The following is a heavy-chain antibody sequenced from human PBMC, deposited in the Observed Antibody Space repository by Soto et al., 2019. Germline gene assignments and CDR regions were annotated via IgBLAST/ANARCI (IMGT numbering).Heavy chain of an antibody. V-gene: IGHV3-7*01. CDR2: IKQDGSDK. CDR1: GFTFSSYW. CDR3: ARDTTGILDY. D-gene: IGHD1-1*01. J-gene: IGHJ4*02. Sequence: GGSLRLSCAASGFTFSSYWMAWVRQAPGKGLEWVANIKQDGSDKNYVDSVKGRFTISRDNAKNSLYLQMNSLRAEDSAVYSCARDTTGILDYWGQGTLVTVSS.